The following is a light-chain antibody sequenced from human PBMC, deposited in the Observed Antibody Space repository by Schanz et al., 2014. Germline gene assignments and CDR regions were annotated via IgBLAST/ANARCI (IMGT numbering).Light chain of an antibody. J-gene: IGLJ1*01. CDR3: SSYATSLAGQV. CDR1: SSDVGGYNY. CDR2: EVS. V-gene: IGLV2-8*01. Sequence: QSVLTQPPSASGSPGQSVTISCTGTSSDVGGYNYVSWYQQHPGKAPKLMIYEVSKRPSGIPDRFSGSKSGNTASLTVSGLQAEDEADYYCSSYATSLAGQVFGTGTKLTVL.